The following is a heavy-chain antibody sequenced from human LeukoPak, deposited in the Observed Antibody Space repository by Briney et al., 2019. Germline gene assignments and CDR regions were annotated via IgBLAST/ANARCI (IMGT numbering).Heavy chain of an antibody. CDR3: TKRQRNHNFDY. V-gene: IGHV3-23*01. CDR2: ISGSGAST. CDR1: GFTFSTYA. Sequence: GGSLRLSCAASGFTFSTYAMGWVRQAPGKGLEWVSAISGSGASTFYADSVKGRFTISRDNSKNTLHLQMDSLRAEDTAVYYCTKRQRNHNFDYWGQGTLVTVSS. D-gene: IGHD1-14*01. J-gene: IGHJ4*02.